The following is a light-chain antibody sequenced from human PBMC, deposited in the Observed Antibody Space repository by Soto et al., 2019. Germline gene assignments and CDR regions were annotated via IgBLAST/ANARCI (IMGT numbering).Light chain of an antibody. CDR2: WAS. CDR1: QSVLYSSNNKNY. J-gene: IGKJ1*01. Sequence: DIVLTQSPDTLAVSLGERATINCKSSQSVLYSSNNKNYLAWYQQRPGQPPNLLIYWASTRESGVPDRFSGSGSGTDFTLTISSPQADDVAIYYCQQYFSFPWTFGQGTKVEIK. CDR3: QQYFSFPWT. V-gene: IGKV4-1*01.